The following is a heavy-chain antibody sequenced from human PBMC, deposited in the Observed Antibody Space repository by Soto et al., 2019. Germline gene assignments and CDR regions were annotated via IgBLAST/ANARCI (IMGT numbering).Heavy chain of an antibody. V-gene: IGHV5-10-1*01. CDR1: VYSFTSYW. J-gene: IGHJ3*02. CDR2: IDPSDSYT. Sequence: GESLKISCKGSVYSFTSYWISWVRQMPGKGLEWMGRIDPSDSYTNYSPSFQGHVTISADKSISTAYLQWSSLKASDTAMYYCARSLSVGWAYYDILTGYYIRDAFDIWGQGTMVTVSS. CDR3: ARSLSVGWAYYDILTGYYIRDAFDI. D-gene: IGHD3-9*01.